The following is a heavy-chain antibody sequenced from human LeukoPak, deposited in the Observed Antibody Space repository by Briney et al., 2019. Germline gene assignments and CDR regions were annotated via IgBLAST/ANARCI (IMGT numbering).Heavy chain of an antibody. V-gene: IGHV4-34*01. J-gene: IGHJ4*02. D-gene: IGHD3-22*01. Sequence: SETLSLTCAVYGGSFSGYYWSWIRQPPGKGLEWIGEINHSGSTNYNPSLKSRVTISVDTSKNQFSLKLSSVTAADTAVYYCARVGGDSSGYRAGFDYWGQGTLVTVSS. CDR2: INHSGST. CDR3: ARVGGDSSGYRAGFDY. CDR1: GGSFSGYY.